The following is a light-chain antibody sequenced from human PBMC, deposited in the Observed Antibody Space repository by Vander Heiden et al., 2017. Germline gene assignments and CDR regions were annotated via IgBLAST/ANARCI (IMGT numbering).Light chain of an antibody. CDR1: SSNIGAGYD. CDR2: GNS. Sequence: QPVLTQPPPASGAPGQKVTISCTGSSSNIGAGYDVHWYQQLPGTAPKLLIYGNSHRPSGVPDRFSGSKSGTSASLAITGLQAEDEADYYCQSYDSSLSVYVVFGGGTKLTVL. CDR3: QSYDSSLSVYVV. J-gene: IGLJ2*01. V-gene: IGLV1-40*01.